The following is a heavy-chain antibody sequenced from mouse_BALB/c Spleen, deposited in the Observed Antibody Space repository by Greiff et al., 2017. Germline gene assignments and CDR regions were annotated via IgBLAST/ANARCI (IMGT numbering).Heavy chain of an antibody. D-gene: IGHD1-2*01. Sequence: EVQLQQSGPDLVKPSQSLSLTCTVTGYSITSGYSWHWIRPFPGNKLEWMGYIHYSGSTNYNPSLKSRISITRDTSKNQFFLQLNSVTTEETATYYCARETTATPAWFAYWGQGTLVTVSA. CDR2: IHYSGST. J-gene: IGHJ3*01. V-gene: IGHV3-1*02. CDR3: ARETTATPAWFAY. CDR1: GYSITSGYS.